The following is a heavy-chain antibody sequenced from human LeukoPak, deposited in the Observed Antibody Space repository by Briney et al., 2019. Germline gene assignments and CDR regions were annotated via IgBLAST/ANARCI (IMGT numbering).Heavy chain of an antibody. CDR1: GFTFSSYG. D-gene: IGHD7-27*01. V-gene: IGHV3-30*03. J-gene: IGHJ6*02. CDR2: ISFDGSNK. CDR3: ARDRLRANWGQYYYYGMDV. Sequence: GRSLRLSCAASGFTFSSYGMHWVRQTPGKGLEWVALISFDGSNKYYADSVMGRFTISRDNSKNTLYLQMNSLRAEDTAVYYCARDRLRANWGQYYYYGMDVWGQGTTVTVSS.